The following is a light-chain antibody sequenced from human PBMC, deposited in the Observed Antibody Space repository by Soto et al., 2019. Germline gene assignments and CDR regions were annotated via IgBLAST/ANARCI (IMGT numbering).Light chain of an antibody. V-gene: IGKV3-11*01. J-gene: IGKJ3*01. CDR1: QSVRSS. Sequence: EIVLTQSPDTLSLSPGERATLSCRASQSVRSSLAWYQQKPGQAPRLLIYDASNRATDIPARFSGSGSRTDFTLTIISLEPEDFAVYYCQQRSKWPPEVTFGPGTKVDIK. CDR3: QQRSKWPPEVT. CDR2: DAS.